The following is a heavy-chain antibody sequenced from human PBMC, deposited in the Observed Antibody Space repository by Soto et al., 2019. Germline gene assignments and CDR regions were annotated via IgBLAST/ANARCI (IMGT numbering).Heavy chain of an antibody. CDR2: ISGSGGST. CDR1: GFTFSSYA. J-gene: IGHJ4*02. CDR3: AKDLRKGVPSYFDY. V-gene: IGHV3-23*01. D-gene: IGHD3-16*01. Sequence: GGSLRLSCASSGFTFSSYAMSLVRQAPGKGLEWVSAISGSGGSTYYADSVKGRFTISRDNSKNTLYLQMNSLRAEDTAVYYCAKDLRKGVPSYFDYWGQGTLVTVSS.